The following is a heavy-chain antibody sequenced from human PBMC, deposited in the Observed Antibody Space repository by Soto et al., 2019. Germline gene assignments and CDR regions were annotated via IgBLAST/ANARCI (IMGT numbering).Heavy chain of an antibody. CDR1: GYTFSNYG. J-gene: IGHJ4*02. D-gene: IGHD1-1*01. CDR2: ISAYNGNT. V-gene: IGHV1-18*01. Sequence: VQLVQSGAEVKKPGASVKVSCKASGYTFSNYGISWVRQAPGQGLEWMGWISAYNGNTNYTQKFQGRVTMTTDTSTSTAYMELRVLRSDDSAVYFCANWNNGIYFDFWGQGTQVTVSS. CDR3: ANWNNGIYFDF.